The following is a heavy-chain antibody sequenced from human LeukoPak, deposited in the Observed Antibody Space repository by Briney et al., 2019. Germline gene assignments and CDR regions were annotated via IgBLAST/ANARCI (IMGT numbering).Heavy chain of an antibody. D-gene: IGHD3-9*01. CDR3: ARWVDWLLPSYGMDV. J-gene: IGHJ6*02. CDR1: GFTFSSYA. Sequence: PGGSLRLSCAASGFTFSSYAMSWVRQAPGKGLEWVSAISGSGGSTYYADSVKGRFTISRDNSKNTLYLQMNSLRAEDTAVYYCARWVDWLLPSYGMDVWGQGTTVTVSS. CDR2: ISGSGGST. V-gene: IGHV3-23*01.